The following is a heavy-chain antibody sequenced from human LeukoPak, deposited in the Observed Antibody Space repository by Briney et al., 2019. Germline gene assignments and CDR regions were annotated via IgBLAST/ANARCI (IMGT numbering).Heavy chain of an antibody. CDR1: GASISSYY. V-gene: IGHV4-59*03. CDR2: VHYSGIT. CDR3: ASQLGGTTFH. J-gene: IGHJ4*02. D-gene: IGHD1-1*01. Sequence: PSETLSITSTVSGASISSYYWSWIRQPPGQGLEWNGYVHYSGITDYNPSLQSRVTISLDTSKSQFSLKLSSVTAADTAVYYCASQLGGTTFHWGERSLVTVSS.